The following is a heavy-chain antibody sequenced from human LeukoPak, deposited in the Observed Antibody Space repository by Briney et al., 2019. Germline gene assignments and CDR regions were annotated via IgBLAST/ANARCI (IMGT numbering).Heavy chain of an antibody. Sequence: SETLSLTCTVSGGSISSSNYYWGWIRQPPGKGLEWIGSIYYSGSTYYNPSLKSRVTISVDTSKNQFSLKLSSVTAADTAVYYCARAQMTTVTTYWFDPWGQGTLVTVSS. V-gene: IGHV4-39*07. CDR2: IYYSGST. J-gene: IGHJ5*02. D-gene: IGHD4-17*01. CDR3: ARAQMTTVTTYWFDP. CDR1: GGSISSSNYY.